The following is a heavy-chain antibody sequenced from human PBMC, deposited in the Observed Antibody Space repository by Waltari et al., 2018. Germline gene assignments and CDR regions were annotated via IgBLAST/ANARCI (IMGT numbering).Heavy chain of an antibody. J-gene: IGHJ3*02. CDR3: ASSTDLWDAFDI. CDR1: GGSISSGGYY. V-gene: IGHV4-31*03. Sequence: QVQLQESGPGLVKPSQTLSLTCTVSGGSISSGGYYWSWIRQHPGKGLEWSGYIYYSGSTYDNPSLKSRVTISVDTSKNQFSRKLSSVTDADTAVYYCASSTDLWDAFDIWGQGTMVTVSS. D-gene: IGHD2-21*01. CDR2: IYYSGST.